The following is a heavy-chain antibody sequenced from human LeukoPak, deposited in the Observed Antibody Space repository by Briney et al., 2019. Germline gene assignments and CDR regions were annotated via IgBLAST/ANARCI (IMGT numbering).Heavy chain of an antibody. Sequence: TGGSLRLSWAASGFTFSSYAMSWVRQAPGKGLEWVTAISGSGGTTYYADSVKGRFTVSRDNSKNTLYLQMNSLRAEDTAVYYCAKDFVGYSYGAFDCWGQGTLVTVSS. CDR1: GFTFSSYA. D-gene: IGHD5-18*01. CDR3: AKDFVGYSYGAFDC. J-gene: IGHJ4*02. V-gene: IGHV3-23*01. CDR2: ISGSGGTT.